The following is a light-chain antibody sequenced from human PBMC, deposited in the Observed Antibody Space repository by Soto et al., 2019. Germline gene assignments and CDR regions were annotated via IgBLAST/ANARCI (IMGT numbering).Light chain of an antibody. CDR3: QQYGTSPRT. CDR1: QSVSSSY. Sequence: EIVLSQSPGTLSLSPGERATLSCRVSQSVSSSYLAWYQKKPGQAPRPLIYAASSRATGIPDRFSGSGSGTDFTLTISRLEPEDFAVYYCQQYGTSPRTFGQGTKVDI. V-gene: IGKV3-20*01. J-gene: IGKJ1*01. CDR2: AAS.